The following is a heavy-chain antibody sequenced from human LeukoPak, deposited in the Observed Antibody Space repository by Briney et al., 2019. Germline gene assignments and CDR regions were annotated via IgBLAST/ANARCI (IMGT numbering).Heavy chain of an antibody. V-gene: IGHV3-20*04. J-gene: IGHJ4*02. CDR2: INWNGGST. Sequence: GGSLRLSCVASGFSFSNYAMSWVRQAPGKGLEWVSGINWNGGSTGYADSVKGRFTISRDNAKNSLYLQMNSLRAEDTALYYCARDISSSGWYPPIGYWGQGTLVTVSS. CDR3: ARDISSSGWYPPIGY. CDR1: GFSFSNYA. D-gene: IGHD6-19*01.